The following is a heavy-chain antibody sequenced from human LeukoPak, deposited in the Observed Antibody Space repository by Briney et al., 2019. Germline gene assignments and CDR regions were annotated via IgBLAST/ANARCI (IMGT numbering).Heavy chain of an antibody. Sequence: GGSLRLSCAASGFTVSSNYMSWVRQAPGKGLEWVSVIYSGGSTYYADSVKGRSTISRDNSKNTLYLQMNSLRAEDTAVYYCARDIPKLWFGESDAFDIWGQGTMVTVSS. V-gene: IGHV3-53*01. CDR2: IYSGGST. CDR3: ARDIPKLWFGESDAFDI. D-gene: IGHD3-10*01. CDR1: GFTVSSNY. J-gene: IGHJ3*02.